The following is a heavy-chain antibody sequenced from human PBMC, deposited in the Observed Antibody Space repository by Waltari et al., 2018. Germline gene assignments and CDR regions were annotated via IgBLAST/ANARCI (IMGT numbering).Heavy chain of an antibody. CDR2: ITTDVTST. J-gene: IGHJ3*02. D-gene: IGHD2-21*02. CDR3: VREGHDYYNEGDAFDI. Sequence: EVQLVESGGGLVQSGGSLRPACAASGFSISSYWLHWVRQAPGKGLVWVSHITTDVTSTNYADSVKGRFTISRDSAKNTLYLQMNSLRAEDTALYYCVREGHDYYNEGDAFDIWGHGTMVTVSS. CDR1: GFSISSYW. V-gene: IGHV3-74*01.